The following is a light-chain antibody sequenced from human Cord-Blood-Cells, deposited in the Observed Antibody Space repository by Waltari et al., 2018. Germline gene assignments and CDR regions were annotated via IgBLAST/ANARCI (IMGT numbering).Light chain of an antibody. CDR1: NIGSTS. CDR2: DDS. Sequence: SYVLTQPPSVSVAPGQTARITCGGNNIGSTSVHWYQQKPGQAPVLVVYDDSDRPSGIPGRFSGSNSGNTATLTISRVEAGDEADYYCQVWDSSSDHVVVGGGTKLTVL. V-gene: IGLV3-21*02. CDR3: QVWDSSSDHVV. J-gene: IGLJ2*01.